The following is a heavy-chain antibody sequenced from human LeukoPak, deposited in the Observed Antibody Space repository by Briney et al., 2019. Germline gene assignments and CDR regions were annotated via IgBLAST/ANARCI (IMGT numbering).Heavy chain of an antibody. CDR2: ISSSGSTI. CDR3: ARATQQLEPYYFDY. J-gene: IGHJ4*02. D-gene: IGHD6-13*01. CDR1: GFTFSSYE. V-gene: IGHV3-48*03. Sequence: GGSLRLSCAASGFTFSSYEMNWVRQAPGKGLEWVSYISSSGSTIYYADPVKGRFTISRDNAKNSLYLQMNSLRAEDTAVYYCARATQQLEPYYFDYWGQGTLVTVSS.